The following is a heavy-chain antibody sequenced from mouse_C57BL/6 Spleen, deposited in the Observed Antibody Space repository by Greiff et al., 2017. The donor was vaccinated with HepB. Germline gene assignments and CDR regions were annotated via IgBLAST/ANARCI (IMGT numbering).Heavy chain of an antibody. CDR1: GFTFSSYA. D-gene: IGHD3-3*01. Sequence: EVMLVESGGGLVKPGGSLKLSCAASGFTFSSYAMSWVRQTPENRLEWVAIISDGGSYIYYPDNVKGRFTISRDNAKNNLYLQMSHLKSEDTAMYYCARDEEGRDAMDYWGQGTSVTVSS. J-gene: IGHJ4*01. CDR2: ISDGGSYI. V-gene: IGHV5-4*01. CDR3: ARDEEGRDAMDY.